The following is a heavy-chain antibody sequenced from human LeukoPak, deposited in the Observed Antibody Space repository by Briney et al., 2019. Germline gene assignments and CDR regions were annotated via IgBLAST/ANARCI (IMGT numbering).Heavy chain of an antibody. V-gene: IGHV3-53*01. D-gene: IGHD6-19*01. CDR2: NYSGGST. CDR1: GVTVSSNY. CDR3: AREFAQYSSGRTYYFDY. J-gene: IGHJ4*02. Sequence: AESLRLSCAASGVTVSSNYRSCVLHDPGKGLQWVSVNYSGGSTYYADSVKGRFTLSRDHSKNTLYLQMNSLRAEDTAVYYCAREFAQYSSGRTYYFDYWGQGTLVTVSS.